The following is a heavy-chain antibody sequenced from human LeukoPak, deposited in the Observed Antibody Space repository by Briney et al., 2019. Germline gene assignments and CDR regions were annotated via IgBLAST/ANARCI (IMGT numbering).Heavy chain of an antibody. CDR2: IVVGSGNT. V-gene: IGHV1-58*02. J-gene: IGHJ3*02. D-gene: IGHD1-26*01. Sequence: VKVSCKDSGFTXTSSAMRWVRQARGQRLVWIRWIVVGSGNTNYAQKLQERVTITRDMSTSTAYMELSSLRSDDTAVYYCAAETCEVGATACFDPGSADIWGQGTMVTVSS. CDR1: GFTXTSSA. CDR3: AAETCEVGATACFDPGSADI.